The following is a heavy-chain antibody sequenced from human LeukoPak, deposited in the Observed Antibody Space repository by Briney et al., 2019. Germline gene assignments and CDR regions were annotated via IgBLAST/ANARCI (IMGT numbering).Heavy chain of an antibody. Sequence: ASVKVSCKASGYTFTSYGINWVRQATGQGLEWMGWMNPNSGNTGYAQKFQGRVTMTRNTSISTAYMELSSLRSEDTAVYYCARSTGYCSSTSCYASNGAFDIWGQGTMVTVSS. CDR1: GYTFTSYG. D-gene: IGHD2-2*01. CDR3: ARSTGYCSSTSCYASNGAFDI. CDR2: MNPNSGNT. J-gene: IGHJ3*02. V-gene: IGHV1-8*02.